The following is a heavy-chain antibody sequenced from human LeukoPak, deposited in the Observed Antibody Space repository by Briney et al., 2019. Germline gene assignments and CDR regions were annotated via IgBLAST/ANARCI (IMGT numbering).Heavy chain of an antibody. CDR2: IIPIFGTA. Sequence: SVKVSCKASGGTFSSCAISWVRQAPGQGLEWMGGIIPIFGTANYAQKFQGRVTITADESTSTAYMELSSLRSEDTAVYYCARSYSGYDEFYDYWAQGTLVTVSS. V-gene: IGHV1-69*13. CDR1: GGTFSSCA. J-gene: IGHJ4*02. D-gene: IGHD5-12*01. CDR3: ARSYSGYDEFYDY.